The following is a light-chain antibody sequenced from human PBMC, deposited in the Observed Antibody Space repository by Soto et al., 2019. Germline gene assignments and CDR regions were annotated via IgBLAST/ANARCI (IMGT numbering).Light chain of an antibody. J-gene: IGKJ1*01. CDR1: QGIRND. CDR3: LQDYTYPRT. CDR2: AAS. Sequence: AIQMTQSPSSLSASVGDRVTITCRASQGIRNDLGWYQQKPGKAPNLLIYAASTLQSGVPSRFSGSGSGTDFALTISSLQPEDFATYYCLQDYTYPRTFGQGTKVEIK. V-gene: IGKV1-6*01.